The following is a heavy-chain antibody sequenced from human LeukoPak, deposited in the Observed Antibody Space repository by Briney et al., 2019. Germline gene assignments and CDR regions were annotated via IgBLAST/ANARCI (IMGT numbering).Heavy chain of an antibody. D-gene: IGHD1-26*01. CDR3: ARPFSGSYYEGFDY. CDR1: GFTFSSYG. Sequence: PGGSLRLSCAASGFTFSSYGMHWVRQAPGKGLEWVAVIWYDGSNKYYADSVKGRSTISRDNSKNTLYLQMNSLRAENTAVYYCARPFSGSYYEGFDYWGQGTLVTVSS. CDR2: IWYDGSNK. J-gene: IGHJ4*02. V-gene: IGHV3-33*01.